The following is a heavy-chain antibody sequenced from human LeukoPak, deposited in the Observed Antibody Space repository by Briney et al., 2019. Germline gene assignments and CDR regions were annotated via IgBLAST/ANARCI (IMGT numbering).Heavy chain of an antibody. V-gene: IGHV3-48*02. J-gene: IGHJ4*02. D-gene: IGHD3-10*01. Sequence: PGGSLRLSCAASGFTFSSCDMNWVREAPGKGLEWVSYISTSSSAIYYADSVKGRFTISRDNAKNSLYLQMNGLRDEDTAVYYCASRGLWGQGTLVTVSS. CDR3: ASRGL. CDR2: ISTSSSAI. CDR1: GFTFSSCD.